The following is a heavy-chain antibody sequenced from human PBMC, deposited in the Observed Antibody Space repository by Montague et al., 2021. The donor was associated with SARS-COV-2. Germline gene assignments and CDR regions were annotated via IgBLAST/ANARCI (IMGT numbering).Heavy chain of an antibody. CDR1: GFTFSSYS. Sequence: SLRLSCAASGFTFSSYSMNWVRQAPGKGLKWVSSISSSSSYIYYADSVKGRFTISRDNAKNSLYLQMNSLRAEDTAVYYCARDWENWNYFPTYYFDYWGQGTLVTVSS. CDR3: ARDWENWNYFPTYYFDY. V-gene: IGHV3-21*01. D-gene: IGHD1-7*01. CDR2: ISSSSSYI. J-gene: IGHJ4*02.